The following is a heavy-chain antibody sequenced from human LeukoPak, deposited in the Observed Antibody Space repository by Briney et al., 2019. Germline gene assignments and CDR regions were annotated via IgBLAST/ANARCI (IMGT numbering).Heavy chain of an antibody. Sequence: GGSLRLSCAASGFTFDDYTMHWVRQAPGKGLEWVSLSWDGGSTYYADSMKGRFTISTHNSKYTLVLQMNSLGAEDTAIYYCARGLARSDVGRWSWRQGTLVIVSS. V-gene: IGHV3-43*01. CDR1: GFTFDDYT. CDR3: ARGLARSDVGRWS. J-gene: IGHJ5*02. D-gene: IGHD2-15*01. CDR2: SWDGGST.